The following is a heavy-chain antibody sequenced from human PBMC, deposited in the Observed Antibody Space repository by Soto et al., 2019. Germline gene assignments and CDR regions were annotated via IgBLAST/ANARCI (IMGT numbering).Heavy chain of an antibody. Sequence: QVQLVQSGAAVKKPGASVKVSCKASGYIFTSFGITWVRQAPGQGLEWMGWVSTYNGNTKYAQKLQGRVTMSTATATSTAYMELRRRRSDDTAVYYCTRGAGQGSGSYDWGQGTLFTVSS. V-gene: IGHV1-18*01. CDR1: GYIFTSFG. D-gene: IGHD3-10*01. CDR2: VSTYNGNT. J-gene: IGHJ4*02. CDR3: TRGAGQGSGSYD.